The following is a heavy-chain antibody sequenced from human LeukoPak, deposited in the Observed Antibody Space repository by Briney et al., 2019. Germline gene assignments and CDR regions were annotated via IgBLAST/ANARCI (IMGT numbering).Heavy chain of an antibody. V-gene: IGHV3-74*01. CDR3: ARDLGGRWGY. CDR2: INEGGSIR. J-gene: IGHJ4*02. CDR1: GFPFSSYR. D-gene: IGHD5-24*01. Sequence: PGGSLRLSCVGTGFPFSSYRMHWVRQVPGKGLVWVARINEGGSIRNYADSVKGRFTVSRDNAKNTLHLQMNSLRGEDTAVFYCARDLGGRWGYWGQGTLVTVSS.